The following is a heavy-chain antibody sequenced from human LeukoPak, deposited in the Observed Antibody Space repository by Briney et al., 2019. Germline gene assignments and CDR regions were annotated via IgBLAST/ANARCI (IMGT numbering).Heavy chain of an antibody. J-gene: IGHJ6*03. CDR2: IRYDGTSK. CDR1: GFTFSFYG. CDR3: ARVGQRWLQFDYYYMDV. Sequence: PGGSLRLSCAASGFTFSFYGMHWVRQVPGKGLEWVAFIRYDGTSKYYADSVKGRFTISRDNAKNSLYLQMNSLRAEDTAVYYCARVGQRWLQFDYYYMDVWGKGTTVTVSS. D-gene: IGHD5-24*01. V-gene: IGHV3-30*02.